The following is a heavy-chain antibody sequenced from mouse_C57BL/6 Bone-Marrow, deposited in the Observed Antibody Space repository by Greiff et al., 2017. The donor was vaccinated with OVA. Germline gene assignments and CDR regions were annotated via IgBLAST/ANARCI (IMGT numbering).Heavy chain of an antibody. CDR2: IDPETGGT. D-gene: IGHD2-1*01. Sequence: SGAELVRPGASVTLSCKASGYTFTDYEMHWVKQTPVHGLEWIGAIDPETGGTAYNQKFKGKAILTADKSSSTAYMELRSLTSEDSAVYYCTIYYGNYGGFAYWGQGTLVTVSA. J-gene: IGHJ3*01. V-gene: IGHV1-15*01. CDR3: TIYYGNYGGFAY. CDR1: GYTFTDYE.